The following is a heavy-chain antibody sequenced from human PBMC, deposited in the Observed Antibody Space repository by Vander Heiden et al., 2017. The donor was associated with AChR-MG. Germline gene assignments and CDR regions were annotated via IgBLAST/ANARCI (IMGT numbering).Heavy chain of an antibody. CDR3: AKRPSSGYYYYFDY. Sequence: EVQLLESGGGLVQPGGSLRLPCAASGFTFSIYAMSWVRQAPGKGVGWVSGISGSGSSTYYADSVKGRFTISRDNSENTLYMQMNSLRAEDTAVYYCAKRPSSGYYYYFDYWGQGTLVTVSS. CDR2: ISGSGSST. J-gene: IGHJ4*02. CDR1: GFTFSIYA. V-gene: IGHV3-23*01. D-gene: IGHD3-22*01.